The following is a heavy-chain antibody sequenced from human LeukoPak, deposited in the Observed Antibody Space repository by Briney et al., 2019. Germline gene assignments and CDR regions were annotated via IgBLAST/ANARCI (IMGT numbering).Heavy chain of an antibody. J-gene: IGHJ4*02. CDR2: SYYSGST. V-gene: IGHV4-39*01. CDR3: TRHLLGYCSGGNCYYFDF. D-gene: IGHD2-15*01. CDR1: GGSISSTTYY. Sequence: SETLSLTCTVSGGSISSTTYYWGWIRQPPGKGLEWIGSSYYSGSTYYNPSLKSRVTISVDTSKNQFSLKLSSVTAADTAVYYCTRHLLGYCSGGNCYYFDFWGQGTLVTVSS.